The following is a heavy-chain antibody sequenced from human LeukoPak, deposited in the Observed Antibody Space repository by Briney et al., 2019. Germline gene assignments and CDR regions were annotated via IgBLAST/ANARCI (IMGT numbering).Heavy chain of an antibody. CDR1: GFTFTTYA. D-gene: IGHD3-22*01. CDR3: ARRRYDSSGFDY. V-gene: IGHV3-23*01. Sequence: GGSLRLSCAASGFTFTTYAMSWVRQAPGKGLEWVSAISGSGGSTYYADSVKGRFTISRDNSKNTLYLQMNSLRAEDTAVYYCARRRYDSSGFDYWGQGTLVTVSS. J-gene: IGHJ4*02. CDR2: ISGSGGST.